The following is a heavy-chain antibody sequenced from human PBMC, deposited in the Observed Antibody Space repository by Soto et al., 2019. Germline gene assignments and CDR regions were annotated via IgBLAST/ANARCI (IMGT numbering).Heavy chain of an antibody. D-gene: IGHD1-26*01. V-gene: IGHV3-23*01. CDR2: LSDSGGNT. Sequence: GSLRLFCAASGFTFSSYVMSWVRQAPGRGLEFISALSDSGGNTYYADSVKGRFTISRDNSKDTLYLQMNNLRVEDTALYYCAKEMGARKPLDYWGQGTLVTV. CDR3: AKEMGARKPLDY. J-gene: IGHJ4*02. CDR1: GFTFSSYV.